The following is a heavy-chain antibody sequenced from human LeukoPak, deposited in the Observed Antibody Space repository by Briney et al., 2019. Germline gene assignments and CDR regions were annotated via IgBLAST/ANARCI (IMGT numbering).Heavy chain of an antibody. CDR1: GFTFSTYG. D-gene: IGHD3-22*01. Sequence: PGGSLRLSCAASGFTFSTYGMHWVRQAPGKGLEWVAFIRYDGNNKYYADSVKGRFTISRDNPKNTLYLQMNSLRVEDTAVYYCAKDRALYSSGSWFDTWGQGSLVTVSS. CDR2: IRYDGNNK. J-gene: IGHJ5*02. V-gene: IGHV3-30*02. CDR3: AKDRALYSSGSWFDT.